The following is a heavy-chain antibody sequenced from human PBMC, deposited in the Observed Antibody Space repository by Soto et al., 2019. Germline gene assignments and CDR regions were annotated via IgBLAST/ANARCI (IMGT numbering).Heavy chain of an antibody. CDR1: GGSISSSSYY. D-gene: IGHD3-10*01. V-gene: IGHV4-39*07. J-gene: IGHJ5*02. CDR3: ARVPGP. CDR2: IDHSGST. Sequence: SETLSLTCTVSGGSISSSSYYWGWIRQPPGKGLEWIGYIDHSGSTYYNPSLKSRVTISVDRSKNQFSLKLSSVTAADTAVYYCARVPGPWGQGTLVTVSS.